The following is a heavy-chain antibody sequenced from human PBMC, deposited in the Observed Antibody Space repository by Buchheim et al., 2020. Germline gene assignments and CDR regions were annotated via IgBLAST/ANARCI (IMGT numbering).Heavy chain of an antibody. Sequence: QVQLVESGGGVVQPGRSLRLSCAASGFTFSSYGMHWVRQAPGKGLEWVAVISYDGSDKYYADSVKGRFTISRDNSKNTLFLQMNSLRADDTALYYCAKDIRTGWLPQYSDNWGQGTL. CDR2: ISYDGSDK. CDR3: AKDIRTGWLPQYSDN. D-gene: IGHD6-19*01. J-gene: IGHJ4*02. V-gene: IGHV3-30*18. CDR1: GFTFSSYG.